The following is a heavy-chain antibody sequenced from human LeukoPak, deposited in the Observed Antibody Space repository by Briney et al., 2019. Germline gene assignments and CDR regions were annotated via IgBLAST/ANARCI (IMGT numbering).Heavy chain of an antibody. D-gene: IGHD1-26*01. Sequence: GGSLRLSCAASGFTFSSYAMNWVRQAPGKGLEWVSTILSGGSTYYADSVKGRFTISRDTSKNTLYLQMNSLRPEDTAVYYCAKDIVAAANWFDPWGQGTLVTVSS. CDR1: GFTFSSYA. CDR3: AKDIVAAANWFDP. J-gene: IGHJ5*02. V-gene: IGHV3-23*01. CDR2: ILSGGST.